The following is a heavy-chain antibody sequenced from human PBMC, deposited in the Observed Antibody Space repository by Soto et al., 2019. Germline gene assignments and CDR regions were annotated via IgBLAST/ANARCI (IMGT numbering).Heavy chain of an antibody. CDR2: ISSSSSYI. Sequence: RLWKAASGLNFRNYSVNWISKAQGKGLEWVSSISSSSSYIYYADSVKGRFTISRDNAKNSPYLQMNSLRAEDTAVYYCASAISNLIVVELHSDYWGQGTLVTVSS. CDR1: GLNFRNYS. CDR3: ASAISNLIVVELHSDY. V-gene: IGHV3-21*01. D-gene: IGHD2-15*01. J-gene: IGHJ4*02.